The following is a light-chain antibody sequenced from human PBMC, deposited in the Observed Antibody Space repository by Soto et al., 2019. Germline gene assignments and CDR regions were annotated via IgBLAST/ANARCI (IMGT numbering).Light chain of an antibody. CDR1: SSDVGGYKY. V-gene: IGLV2-14*01. J-gene: IGLJ1*01. Sequence: QSALTQPASVSGSPGQSITISCSGTSSDVGGYKYVSWYQQHPGKAPKLMIYEVSYRPSGVPNRFSGSKSGNTASLTISGLQAEDEAAYYCSSYTTSNTLVFGTGTKLTVL. CDR3: SSYTTSNTLV. CDR2: EVS.